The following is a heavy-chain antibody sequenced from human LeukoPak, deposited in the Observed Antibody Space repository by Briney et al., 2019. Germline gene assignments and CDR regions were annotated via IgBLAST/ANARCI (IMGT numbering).Heavy chain of an antibody. V-gene: IGHV4-34*01. CDR1: GGSFSGYY. J-gene: IGHJ4*02. CDR2: INHSGST. CDR3: ARVGAAGPSY. Sequence: SETLSLTCAVYGGSFSGYYWSWIRQPPGKGLEWIGEINHSGSTNYNPPLKSRVTISVDTSKNQFSLKLSSVTAADTAVYYCARVGAAGPSYWGQGTLVTVSS. D-gene: IGHD6-13*01.